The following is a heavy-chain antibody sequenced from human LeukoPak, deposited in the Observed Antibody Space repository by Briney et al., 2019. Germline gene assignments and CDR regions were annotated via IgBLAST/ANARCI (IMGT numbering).Heavy chain of an antibody. J-gene: IGHJ4*02. V-gene: IGHV5-51*01. CDR2: IYPGDSDT. CDR1: GYSFTSYW. D-gene: IGHD3-22*01. Sequence: GESLKISCKGSGYSFTSYWIGWVRQMPGKGLEWMGIIYPGDSDTRYSPSFQGQVTISADKSISTAYLQWSSLKASDTAMYYCARSRPDSSGYLGYFDYWGQGTLVTVSS. CDR3: ARSRPDSSGYLGYFDY.